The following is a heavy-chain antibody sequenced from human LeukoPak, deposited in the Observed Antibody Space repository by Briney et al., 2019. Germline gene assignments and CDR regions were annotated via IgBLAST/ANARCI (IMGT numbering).Heavy chain of an antibody. Sequence: PGGSLRLSCAASGFTFSSYWMHWVRQVLGKGLVWVSRINSDGSSTTYADSVKGRFTISRDNAKNTLYLQMNSLRDEDTAVYYCVRRYCSGGSCYGAFDYWGQGTLVTVSS. D-gene: IGHD2-15*01. CDR3: VRRYCSGGSCYGAFDY. J-gene: IGHJ4*02. CDR2: INSDGSST. CDR1: GFTFSSYW. V-gene: IGHV3-74*01.